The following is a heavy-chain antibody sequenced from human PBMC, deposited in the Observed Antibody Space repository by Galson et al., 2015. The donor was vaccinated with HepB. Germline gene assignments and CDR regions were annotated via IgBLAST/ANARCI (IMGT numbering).Heavy chain of an antibody. CDR1: GFIFNNYN. V-gene: IGHV3-21*01. Sequence: SLRLSCAASGFIFNNYNMIWVRQAPGKGLEWVSSINSDSTYIFYADSVRGRFTISRDNTKNSLPLQMNSLRAEDTALYYCARDRPLGTPLDYWGQGTLVTVSS. J-gene: IGHJ4*02. CDR2: INSDSTYI. CDR3: ARDRPLGTPLDY. D-gene: IGHD7-27*01.